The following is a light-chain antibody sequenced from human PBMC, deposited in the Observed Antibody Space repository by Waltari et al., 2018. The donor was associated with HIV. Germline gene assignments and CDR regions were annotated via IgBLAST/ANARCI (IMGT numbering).Light chain of an antibody. CDR3: QSYDSSLSGSDV. V-gene: IGLV3-19*01. J-gene: IGLJ1*01. CDR1: SLKTNY. CDR2: GRN. Sequence: SDELTQAPYVSVALGQTVRITCQGDSLKTNYASWYQQKPGQAPLVVVYGRNHRHSGVPDRFSGSKSGTSASLAITGLQAEDEADYYCQSYDSSLSGSDVFGTGTKVTVL.